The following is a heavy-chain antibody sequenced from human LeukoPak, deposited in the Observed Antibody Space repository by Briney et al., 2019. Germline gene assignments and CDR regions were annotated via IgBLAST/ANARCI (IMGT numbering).Heavy chain of an antibody. V-gene: IGHV3-53*01. CDR3: AKRVGYGYGMDV. Sequence: GGSLRLSCEASGFSVSSNDMSWVRQAPGKGLECVSVIDRGGSTFYADSVKGRFTISRDNSKNTLYLQMNSLRVEDTAEFYCAKRVGYGYGMDVWGQRTTDTVSS. J-gene: IGHJ6*02. CDR1: GFSVSSND. D-gene: IGHD6-13*01. CDR2: IDRGGST.